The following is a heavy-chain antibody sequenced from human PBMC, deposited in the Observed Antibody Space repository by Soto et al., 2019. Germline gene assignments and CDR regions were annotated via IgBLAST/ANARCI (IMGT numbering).Heavy chain of an antibody. J-gene: IGHJ4*02. CDR1: GFTFSSYA. Sequence: GGSLRLSCAASGFTFSSYAMSWVRQAPGKGLEWVSAISGSGGSTYYADSVKGRFTISRDNSKNTLYLQMNSLRAEDTAVYYCAKARLSGLSVTTETFDYWGQGTLVTVSS. V-gene: IGHV3-23*01. CDR2: ISGSGGST. CDR3: AKARLSGLSVTTETFDY. D-gene: IGHD4-17*01.